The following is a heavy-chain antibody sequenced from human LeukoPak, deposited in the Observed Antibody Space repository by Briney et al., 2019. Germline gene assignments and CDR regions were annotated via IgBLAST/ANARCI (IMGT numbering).Heavy chain of an antibody. CDR1: GGSFSSYT. CDR2: IIPILGIA. D-gene: IGHD3-22*01. Sequence: SVKVSCKASGGSFSSYTISWVRQAPGQGLEWMGRIIPILGIANYAQKFQGRVTITADKSTSTAYMELSRLRSEDTAVYYCARDPGRYYYDSSGPDVGLSKQYPGGYYYYGMDGWGQGTTVTGSS. CDR3: ARDPGRYYYDSSGPDVGLSKQYPGGYYYYGMDG. V-gene: IGHV1-69*04. J-gene: IGHJ6*02.